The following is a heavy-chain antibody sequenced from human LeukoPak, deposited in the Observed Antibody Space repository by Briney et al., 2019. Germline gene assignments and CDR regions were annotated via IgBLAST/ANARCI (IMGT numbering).Heavy chain of an antibody. D-gene: IGHD3-22*01. CDR2: INPNSGGA. Sequence: ASVKVSCKTSGYTFTDYYIQWVRQAPGQGLEWMGWINPNSGGASYVQKVQGRVTMTSDTSISTAYMELSSLRSDDTAVYYCARDSRNYYDSRGGGDEAFDIWGQGTMVTVSS. CDR3: ARDSRNYYDSRGGGDEAFDI. J-gene: IGHJ3*02. CDR1: GYTFTDYY. V-gene: IGHV1-2*02.